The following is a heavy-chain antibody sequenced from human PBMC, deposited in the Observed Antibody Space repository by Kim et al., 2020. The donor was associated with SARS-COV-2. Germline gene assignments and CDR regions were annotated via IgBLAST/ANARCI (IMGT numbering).Heavy chain of an antibody. Sequence: SETLSLTCAVYGGSFSGYYWSWIRQPPGKGLEWIGEINHSGSTNYNPSLKSRVTISVDTSKNQFSLKLSSVTAADTAVYYCASHLLEYSSSSGRRWVYWG. J-gene: IGHJ4*01. CDR3: ASHLLEYSSSSGRRWVY. V-gene: IGHV4-34*01. D-gene: IGHD6-6*01. CDR2: INHSGST. CDR1: GGSFSGYY.